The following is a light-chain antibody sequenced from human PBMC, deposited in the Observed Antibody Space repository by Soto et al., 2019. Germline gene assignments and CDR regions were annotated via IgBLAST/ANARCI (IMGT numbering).Light chain of an antibody. CDR3: QQLNSYLIT. Sequence: DIQMTQSPSSLSASTGDRVTITCRASQGISSYLAWYQQKPGKAPKLLIYAASTLHTGVPSRFSGSGSGTEFTLTISSLQPEDFATYYCQQLNSYLITFGQGTRLEIK. CDR1: QGISSY. CDR2: AAS. V-gene: IGKV1-9*01. J-gene: IGKJ5*01.